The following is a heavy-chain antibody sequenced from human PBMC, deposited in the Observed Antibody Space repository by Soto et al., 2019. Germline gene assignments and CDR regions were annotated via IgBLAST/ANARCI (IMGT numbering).Heavy chain of an antibody. CDR1: GGSISSSISY. CDR3: ARLAGYTRGRRWFVP. D-gene: IGHD2-2*02. Sequence: TETLSLTSTVSGGSISSSISYWGWILQHPGKGLEWIGSIYYTVCDYYNPSLKSRVTMSVDTSKNQFSLTLSSVTAADTALYYCARLAGYTRGRRWFVPWGQGTLVTVSS. V-gene: IGHV4-39*01. J-gene: IGHJ5*02. CDR2: IYYTVCD.